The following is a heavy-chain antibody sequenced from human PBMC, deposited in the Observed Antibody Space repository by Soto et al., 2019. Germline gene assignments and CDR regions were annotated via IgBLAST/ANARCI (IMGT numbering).Heavy chain of an antibody. CDR2: IYPGDSDT. Sequence: GESLKISCKGSGYSFTSYWIGWVRQMPGKGLEWMGIIYPGDSDTRYSPSFQGQVTISADKSISTAYLQWSSLKASDTAMYYCARGSSSCWYRGAPFDSWGQGTLVTVSS. J-gene: IGHJ4*02. CDR1: GYSFTSYW. V-gene: IGHV5-51*01. CDR3: ARGSSSCWYRGAPFDS. D-gene: IGHD6-19*01.